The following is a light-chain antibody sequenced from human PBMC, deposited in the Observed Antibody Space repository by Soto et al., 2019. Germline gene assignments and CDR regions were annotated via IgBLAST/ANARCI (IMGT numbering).Light chain of an antibody. CDR1: QSISSN. V-gene: IGKV1-9*01. Sequence: IQMTHSPSSLSASVGGRVTMTCRASQSISSNLNWYQQKPGKAPNLLMYAASTLQSGVPSRFSGGESGTEYTLTISSLQPEDSATYYCQQLYIFPLTFGQGTRLEIK. J-gene: IGKJ5*01. CDR3: QQLYIFPLT. CDR2: AAS.